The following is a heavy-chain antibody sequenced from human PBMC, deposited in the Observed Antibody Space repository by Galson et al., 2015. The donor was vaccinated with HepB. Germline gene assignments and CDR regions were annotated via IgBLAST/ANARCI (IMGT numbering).Heavy chain of an antibody. J-gene: IGHJ5*02. V-gene: IGHV3-23*01. CDR2: ISGGGSST. CDR3: AKGVNNWSRNWFAP. D-gene: IGHD1-20*01. Sequence: LKLSCAASGFTFSSYGMSWVRQAPGKGLEWVSGISGGGSSTPYAESVRGRFTISRDNSRNTLYVQMNSLRAEDTAVYYCAKGVNNWSRNWFAPWGQGTLVTVSS. CDR1: GFTFSSYG.